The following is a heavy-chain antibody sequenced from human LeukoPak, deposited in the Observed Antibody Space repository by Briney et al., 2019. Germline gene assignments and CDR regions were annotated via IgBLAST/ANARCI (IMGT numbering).Heavy chain of an antibody. CDR3: ARFLYGDPYYFDY. V-gene: IGHV4-59*01. D-gene: IGHD4-17*01. CDR1: GGSISSYY. Sequence: PSETLSLTCTVSGGSISSYYWSWIRQPPGKGLEWIGYIYYSGSTNYNPSLKSRVTISVDTSKNQFSLKLSSVTAADTAVYYCARFLYGDPYYFDYWGQGTLVTASS. J-gene: IGHJ4*02. CDR2: IYYSGST.